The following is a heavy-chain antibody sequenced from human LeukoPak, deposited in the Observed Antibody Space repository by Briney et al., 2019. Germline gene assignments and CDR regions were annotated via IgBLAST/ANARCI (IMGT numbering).Heavy chain of an antibody. CDR3: ARETGALGGTTRVHDH. J-gene: IGHJ4*02. CDR2: IKQDGGEK. Sequence: PGGSLRLSCAASRFTFSSYWMSWVRQAPGKGLEWVANIKQDGGEKYYVDSVKGRFTISRDDAKNSLYLQMNSLRAEDTAVYYCARETGALGGTTRVHDHWGQGTLVTVSS. D-gene: IGHD1-26*01. CDR1: RFTFSSYW. V-gene: IGHV3-7*01.